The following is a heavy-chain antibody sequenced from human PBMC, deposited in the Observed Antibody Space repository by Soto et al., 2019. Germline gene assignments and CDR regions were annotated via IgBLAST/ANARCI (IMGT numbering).Heavy chain of an antibody. Sequence: QVQLVQSGAEVKKPGSSVKVSCTASGGTFSSYAISWVRQAPGQGLEWMGGIIPISATANYAQKFQGRVTITADESTSTAYMELRSRRSEDTAVYYCASDKNTVHTWDDYYYGMDVWGQETTVTVSS. CDR3: ASDKNTVHTWDDYYYGMDV. J-gene: IGHJ6*02. CDR1: GGTFSSYA. V-gene: IGHV1-69*12. D-gene: IGHD1-26*01. CDR2: IIPISATA.